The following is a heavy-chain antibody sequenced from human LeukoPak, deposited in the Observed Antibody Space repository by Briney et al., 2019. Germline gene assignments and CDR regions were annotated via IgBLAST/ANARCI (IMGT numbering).Heavy chain of an antibody. CDR3: ARDGDFDWLPDNDAFDI. J-gene: IGHJ3*02. CDR1: GYTFTGYY. Sequence: ASVKVSCKASGYTFTGYYMHWVRQAPGQGLEWMGLINPNSGGTDYAQKFQGRVTMTRDTSISTAYMELSRLRSDDTAVYYCARDGDFDWLPDNDAFDIWGQGTMVTVSS. D-gene: IGHD3-9*01. V-gene: IGHV1-2*02. CDR2: INPNSGGT.